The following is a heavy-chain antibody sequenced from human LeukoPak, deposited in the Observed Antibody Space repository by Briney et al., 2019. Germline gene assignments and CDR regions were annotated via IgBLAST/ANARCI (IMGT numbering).Heavy chain of an antibody. V-gene: IGHV4-30-2*01. Sequence: PSETLSLTCAVSGGSISSGGYSWSWIRQPPGKGLEWIGYIYHSGSTYYNPSLKSRVTISVDRSKNQFSLKLSSVTAADTAVYYCASSTSGSYSEYYFDYWGQGTLVTVSS. D-gene: IGHD1-26*01. CDR2: IYHSGST. CDR1: GGSISSGGYS. J-gene: IGHJ4*02. CDR3: ASSTSGSYSEYYFDY.